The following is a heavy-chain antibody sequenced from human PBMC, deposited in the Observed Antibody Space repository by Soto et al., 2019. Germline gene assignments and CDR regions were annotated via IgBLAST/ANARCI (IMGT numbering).Heavy chain of an antibody. J-gene: IGHJ6*02. V-gene: IGHV1-69*13. CDR3: ARGPVPSRYNHYDILTGYYRQSYYYYYGMDV. CDR1: GGTFSSYA. D-gene: IGHD3-9*01. Sequence: ASVKVSCKASGGTFSSYAISWVRQAPGQGLEWMGGIIPIFGTANYAQKFQGRVTITADESTSTAYMELSSLRSEDTAVYYCARGPVPSRYNHYDILTGYYRQSYYYYYGMDVWGQGTTVTVSS. CDR2: IIPIFGTA.